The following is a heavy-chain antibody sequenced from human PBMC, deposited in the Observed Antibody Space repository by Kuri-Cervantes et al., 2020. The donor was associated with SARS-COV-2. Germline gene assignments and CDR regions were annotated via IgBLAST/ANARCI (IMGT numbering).Heavy chain of an antibody. CDR3: ASDGVSGSLSLDF. Sequence: ASVKVSCKASGYTFTSYGISWVRQAPGQGLEWMGWISAYNGNTNYAQKLRGRVTITADTSTATAYLELSGLKAEDTALYYCASDGVSGSLSLDFWGQGTLVTVSS. CDR2: ISAYNGNT. J-gene: IGHJ4*02. D-gene: IGHD6-19*01. CDR1: GYTFTSYG. V-gene: IGHV1-18*01.